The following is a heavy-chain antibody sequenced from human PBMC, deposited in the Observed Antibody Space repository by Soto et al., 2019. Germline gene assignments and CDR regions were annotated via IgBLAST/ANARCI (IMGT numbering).Heavy chain of an antibody. CDR1: GGTFSSYA. V-gene: IGHV1-69*12. CDR2: IIPIFGTA. CDR3: ARRRTGDGPGEYYFDY. J-gene: IGHJ4*02. D-gene: IGHD7-27*01. Sequence: QVQLVQSGAEVKTPGSSVKVSCKASGGTFSSYAISWVRQAPGQGLEWMGGIIPIFGTANYAQKFQGRVTITADESTSTAYMELSSLRSEDTAVYYCARRRTGDGPGEYYFDYWGQGTLVTVSS.